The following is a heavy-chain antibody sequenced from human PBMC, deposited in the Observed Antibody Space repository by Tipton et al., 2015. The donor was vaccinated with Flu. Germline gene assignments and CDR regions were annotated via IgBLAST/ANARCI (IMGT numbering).Heavy chain of an antibody. V-gene: IGHV4-34*01. CDR2: INHSGST. Sequence: TLSLTCAVYGGSFSGYYWSWIRQPPGKGLEWIGEINHSGSTNYNPSLKSRVTISVDTSKNQFSLKLSSVTAADTAVYYCARGLGYCSSTSCYTKYFDYWGQGTLVTVSS. D-gene: IGHD2-2*02. CDR1: GGSFSGYY. CDR3: ARGLGYCSSTSCYTKYFDY. J-gene: IGHJ4*02.